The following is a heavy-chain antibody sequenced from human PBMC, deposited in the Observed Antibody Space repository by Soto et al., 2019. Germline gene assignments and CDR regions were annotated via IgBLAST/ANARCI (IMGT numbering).Heavy chain of an antibody. CDR2: ISSGGTTI. Sequence: PGGSLRLSCAASGFTFSSYEMNWVRQAPGKGLEWVSYISSGGTTIYYADSVKGRFTISRDNAKNSLDLQMNSLRADDTATYYCARALDFWSGYLSDWGQGTLVTVSS. J-gene: IGHJ4*02. CDR3: ARALDFWSGYLSD. CDR1: GFTFSSYE. D-gene: IGHD3-3*01. V-gene: IGHV3-48*03.